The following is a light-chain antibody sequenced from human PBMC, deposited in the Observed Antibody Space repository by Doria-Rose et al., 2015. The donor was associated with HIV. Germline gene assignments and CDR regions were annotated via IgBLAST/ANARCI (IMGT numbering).Light chain of an antibody. Sequence: IQPASVSGSPGQSILLSCTGTSTGVGGYNYVSWYQQHPGKAPKLMIYDVSNRPSGVSNRFSGSKSGNTASLTISGLQAEDEADYYCSSYTTSSTLVLGGGTKLTLL. CDR2: DVS. V-gene: IGLV2-14*03. CDR1: STGVGGYNY. CDR3: SSYTTSSTLV. J-gene: IGLJ3*02.